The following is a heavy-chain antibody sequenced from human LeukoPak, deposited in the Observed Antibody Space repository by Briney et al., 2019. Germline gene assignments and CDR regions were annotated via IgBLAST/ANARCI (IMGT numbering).Heavy chain of an antibody. V-gene: IGHV1-69*01. Sequence: SVKVSCKASGGTFSSYAISWVRQAPGQGLEWMGGIIAIFGTANYAHTLQGRVTITADESTSTAYMELSSLRSEDTAVYYCASRLGYCSGGSCYLPLDYWGQGTLVTVSS. CDR2: IIAIFGTA. D-gene: IGHD2-15*01. CDR1: GGTFSSYA. CDR3: ASRLGYCSGGSCYLPLDY. J-gene: IGHJ4*02.